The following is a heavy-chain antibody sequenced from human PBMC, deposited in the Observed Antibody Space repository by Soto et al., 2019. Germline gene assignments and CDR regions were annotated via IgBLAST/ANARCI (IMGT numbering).Heavy chain of an antibody. D-gene: IGHD2-21*02. Sequence: GVSAKVSCKASGYTFTNYAMHWVRQAPGQRLEWMGWINAGNGNTKYSQKFQGRVTITRDTSASTAYMELSSLRSEDTAVYYCARSIVVVTALDYWGQGTLVTVSS. CDR2: INAGNGNT. CDR3: ARSIVVVTALDY. J-gene: IGHJ4*02. V-gene: IGHV1-3*01. CDR1: GYTFTNYA.